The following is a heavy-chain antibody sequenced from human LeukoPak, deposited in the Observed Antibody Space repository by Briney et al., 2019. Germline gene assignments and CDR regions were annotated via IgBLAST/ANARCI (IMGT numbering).Heavy chain of an antibody. D-gene: IGHD4-17*01. V-gene: IGHV4-59*01. CDR1: GGSISGYS. CDR2: IYYSGST. Sequence: SETLSLTCTVSGGSISGYSWSWIRQPPGKGLEWIGYIYYSGSTNYSPSLKSRVTISVDTSKNQFSLKLRSVTAADTAVYYCASGRYGDLYDYWGQGTLVTVSS. J-gene: IGHJ4*02. CDR3: ASGRYGDLYDY.